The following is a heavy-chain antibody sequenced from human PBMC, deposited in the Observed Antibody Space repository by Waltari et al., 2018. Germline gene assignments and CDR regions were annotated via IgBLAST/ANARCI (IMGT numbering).Heavy chain of an antibody. J-gene: IGHJ4*02. CDR3: ARAVAGTTAGLND. Sequence: QVQLVQSGAAVKKPGASVKVPCNASGYTFTSYDIIWFRQATGQGLEWMGWMKPNSGNTGYGQKVQGRVTITRNTSISTAYMELSSLRSEDTAVYYCARAVAGTTAGLNDWGQGTLVTVSS. V-gene: IGHV1-8*03. CDR1: GYTFTSYD. CDR2: MKPNSGNT. D-gene: IGHD6-19*01.